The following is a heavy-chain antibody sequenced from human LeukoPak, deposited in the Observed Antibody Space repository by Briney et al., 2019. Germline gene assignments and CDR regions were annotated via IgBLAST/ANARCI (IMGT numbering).Heavy chain of an antibody. CDR2: IDTDVTST. J-gene: IGHJ4*02. Sequence: GGSLRLSCAASGFTFNSYGIHWVRQAPGKGLVWVSRIDTDVTSTNYADSVKGRFTISRDNAKNTLYLQMNSLRGEDTAVYYCARGYLGIDYWGQGTLVTVSS. D-gene: IGHD1-26*01. V-gene: IGHV3-74*01. CDR3: ARGYLGIDY. CDR1: GFTFNSYG.